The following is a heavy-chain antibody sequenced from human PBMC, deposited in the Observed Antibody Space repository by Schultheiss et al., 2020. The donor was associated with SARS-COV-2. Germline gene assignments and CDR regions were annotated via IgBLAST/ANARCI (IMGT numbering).Heavy chain of an antibody. CDR3: ARALNLYGDYLCDY. Sequence: SVKVSCKASGGTFSSYTISWVRQAPGQGLEWMGRIIPILGIANYAQKFQGRVTITADKSTSTAYMELSSLRSEDTAVYYCARALNLYGDYLCDYWGQGTLVTVSS. V-gene: IGHV1-69*02. D-gene: IGHD4-17*01. J-gene: IGHJ4*02. CDR2: IIPILGIA. CDR1: GGTFSSYT.